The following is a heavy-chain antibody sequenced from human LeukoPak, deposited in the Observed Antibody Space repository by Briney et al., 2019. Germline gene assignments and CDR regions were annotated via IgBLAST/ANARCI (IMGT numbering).Heavy chain of an antibody. Sequence: PGGSLRLSCAASGFTVSNNYMSWVRQAPGKGLEWVSISYSDSNTNYADSVEGRFTISRDTSQNTLSLQMNSLRAEDTAVYYCVRKNRDFNAAFDIWGQGTVVTVSS. V-gene: IGHV3-53*01. CDR3: VRKNRDFNAAFDI. D-gene: IGHD1-14*01. CDR1: GFTVSNNY. J-gene: IGHJ3*02. CDR2: SYSDSNT.